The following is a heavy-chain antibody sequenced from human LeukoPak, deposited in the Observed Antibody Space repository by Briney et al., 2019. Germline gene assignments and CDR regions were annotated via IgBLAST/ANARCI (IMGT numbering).Heavy chain of an antibody. Sequence: SETLSLTCSVSGGPISRYYWSWIRQPPGKGLEGLRYNYYSGSTYYNPSLKSRVTISVDTSKHQFSLKLSSVTAADTAVYYCARGAPGIAAAGVGYWGQGTLVTVSS. CDR1: GGPISRYY. CDR2: NYYSGST. V-gene: IGHV4-59*12. D-gene: IGHD6-13*01. J-gene: IGHJ4*02. CDR3: ARGAPGIAAAGVGY.